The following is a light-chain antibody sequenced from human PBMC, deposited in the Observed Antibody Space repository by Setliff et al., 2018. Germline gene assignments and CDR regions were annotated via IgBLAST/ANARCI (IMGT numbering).Light chain of an antibody. Sequence: QSALTQPPSASGSPGQSVTISCTRTSRDVGGINHVSWYQQHPGKAPRLMIFEVSKRPSGVPDRFSGSKSGNTASLTVSGLQAEDEADYYCSSYAGNYIYVFGTGTKVTVL. V-gene: IGLV2-8*01. J-gene: IGLJ1*01. CDR2: EVS. CDR3: SSYAGNYIYV. CDR1: SRDVGGINH.